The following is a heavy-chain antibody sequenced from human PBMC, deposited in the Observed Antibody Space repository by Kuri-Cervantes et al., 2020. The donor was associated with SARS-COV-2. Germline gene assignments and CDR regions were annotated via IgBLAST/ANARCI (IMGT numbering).Heavy chain of an antibody. CDR2: ISSSGSTI. J-gene: IGHJ3*02. D-gene: IGHD3-10*01. CDR3: ARDSITMVQGVTSDAFDI. V-gene: IGHV3-48*04. Sequence: GGSLRLSCAGSGITFSSYWMNWVRQAPGKGLEWVSYISSSGSTIYYADSVKGRFTISRDNAKNSLYLQMNSLRAEDTAVYYCARDSITMVQGVTSDAFDIWGQGTMVTVSS. CDR1: GITFSSYW.